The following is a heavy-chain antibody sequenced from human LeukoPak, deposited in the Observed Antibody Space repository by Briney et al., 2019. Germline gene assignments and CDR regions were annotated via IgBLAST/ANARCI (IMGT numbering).Heavy chain of an antibody. CDR1: GGSISNYY. CDR3: ARGVYIAAAQYGY. J-gene: IGHJ4*02. D-gene: IGHD6-13*01. CDR2: IYYSGTT. Sequence: SETLSLTCTVSGGSISNYYWSWLRQTPGKGLEWIGYIYYSGTTNYNPSLKSRVTISVDTSKNQFSLKLNSVTAADTAVYYCARGVYIAAAQYGYWGQGTLVTVSS. V-gene: IGHV4-59*01.